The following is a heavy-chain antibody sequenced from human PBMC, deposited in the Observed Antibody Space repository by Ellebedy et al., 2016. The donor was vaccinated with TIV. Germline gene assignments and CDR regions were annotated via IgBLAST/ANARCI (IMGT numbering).Heavy chain of an antibody. D-gene: IGHD6-13*01. CDR3: PRDPLAAAQRGFFDL. CDR2: IWYDGSNK. V-gene: IGHV3-30*04. J-gene: IGHJ2*01. Sequence: GGSLRLSCAASGFTFSSYAMSWVRQAPAKGMEWVAVIWYDGSNKYYADSVKGRFTISRDNSKDTQYLQMNSLTPEDTAVYYCPRDPLAAAQRGFFDLWGRGTLVTVSS. CDR1: GFTFSSYA.